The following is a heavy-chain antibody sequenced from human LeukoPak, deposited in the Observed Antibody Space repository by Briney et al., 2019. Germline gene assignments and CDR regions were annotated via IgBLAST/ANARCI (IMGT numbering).Heavy chain of an antibody. CDR1: GFTFSNYG. V-gene: IGHV3-23*01. D-gene: IGHD5-24*01. CDR2: ISGGGGST. Sequence: GGTLRLSCAASGFTFSNYGMSWVRQAPGKGLEWISAISGGGGSTYYADSVKGRFTISRDNSKNTLYLQMNSLRAEDTAVYYCAKGGAIMATIPYYFDYWGQGTLVTVSS. J-gene: IGHJ4*02. CDR3: AKGGAIMATIPYYFDY.